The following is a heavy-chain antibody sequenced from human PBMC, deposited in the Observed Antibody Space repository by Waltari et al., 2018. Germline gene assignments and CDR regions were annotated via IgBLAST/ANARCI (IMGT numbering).Heavy chain of an antibody. CDR1: SLSTSGVG. CDR2: IYWNDDK. CDR3: AHCYYDSSGYRGDY. Sequence: SLSTSGVGVGWIRQPPGKALEWLALIYWNDDKRYSPSLKSRLTITKDTSKNQVVLTMTNMDPVDTATYYCAHCYYDSSGYRGDYWGQGTLVTVSS. D-gene: IGHD3-22*01. V-gene: IGHV2-5*01. J-gene: IGHJ4*02.